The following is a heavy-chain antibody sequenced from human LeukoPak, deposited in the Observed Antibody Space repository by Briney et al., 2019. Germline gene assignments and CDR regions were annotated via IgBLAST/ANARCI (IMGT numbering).Heavy chain of an antibody. CDR1: GYTFTSFD. CDR2: MNPNSGNT. V-gene: IGHV1-8*01. J-gene: IGHJ4*02. CDR3: ARSKITMVRGVTATVFDY. Sequence: ASVKVSCKASGYTFTSFDMNWVRQATGQGLEWMGWMNPNSGNTGYAQKFQGRVTMTRDTSISTAYMELSRLRSDDTAVYYCARSKITMVRGVTATVFDYWGQGTLVTVSS. D-gene: IGHD3-10*01.